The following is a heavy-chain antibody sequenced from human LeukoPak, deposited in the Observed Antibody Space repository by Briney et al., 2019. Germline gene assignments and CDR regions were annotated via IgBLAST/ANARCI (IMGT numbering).Heavy chain of an antibody. Sequence: GGSLRLSCAASGFTFDDYAMHWVRQAPGKGLEWVSLISWDGGSTYYADSVKGRFTISRDNSKNSLYLQMNSLRAEDTALYYCAKGGLYSSTYPFDYWGQGTLVTVSS. V-gene: IGHV3-43D*03. D-gene: IGHD6-6*01. CDR3: AKGGLYSSTYPFDY. CDR2: ISWDGGST. J-gene: IGHJ4*02. CDR1: GFTFDDYA.